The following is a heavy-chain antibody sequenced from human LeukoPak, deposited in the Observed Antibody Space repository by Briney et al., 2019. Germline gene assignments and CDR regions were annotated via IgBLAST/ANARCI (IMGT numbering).Heavy chain of an antibody. V-gene: IGHV3-48*04. J-gene: IGHJ4*02. Sequence: GGSLRLSCTASGFTFSSYTMNWVRQAPGKGLEWVSYISSGSYVIHYADSVKGRFTISRDNAKNSVYLQMNSLRAEDTAVYYCAISANGGNSFWNYWGQGTLVTVSS. CDR1: GFTFSSYT. D-gene: IGHD4-23*01. CDR3: AISANGGNSFWNY. CDR2: ISSGSYVI.